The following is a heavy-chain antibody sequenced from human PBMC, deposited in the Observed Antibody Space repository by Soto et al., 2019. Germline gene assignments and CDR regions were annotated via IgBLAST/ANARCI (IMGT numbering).Heavy chain of an antibody. D-gene: IGHD2-15*01. Sequence: VQLLESGGGLVQPGGSLRLSCAASGFTFSTYAMTWVRQAPGKGPEWVSRIGDSEGETTHYADSVKGRFTISRDNHKNPMYLQINSLRVEATAIYYWAKVYSGGGRCYALENWFDSWGQGTRVTVSS. CDR1: GFTFSTYA. J-gene: IGHJ5*01. CDR3: AKVYSGGGRCYALENWFDS. CDR2: IGDSEGETT. V-gene: IGHV3-23*01.